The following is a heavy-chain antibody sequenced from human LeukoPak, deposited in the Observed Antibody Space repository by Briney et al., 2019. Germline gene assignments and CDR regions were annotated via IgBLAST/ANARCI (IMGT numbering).Heavy chain of an antibody. J-gene: IGHJ6*03. Sequence: SETLSLTCTVSGGSISSSSYYCGWIRQPPGKGLEWIGSIFYSGSMYYNPSLKSRVTISVDTSKNQFSLKLSSVTAADTAVYYCARGIYYYYYMDVWGKGTTVTVSS. CDR3: ARGIYYYYYMDV. CDR2: IFYSGSM. D-gene: IGHD3-10*01. V-gene: IGHV4-39*07. CDR1: GGSISSSSYY.